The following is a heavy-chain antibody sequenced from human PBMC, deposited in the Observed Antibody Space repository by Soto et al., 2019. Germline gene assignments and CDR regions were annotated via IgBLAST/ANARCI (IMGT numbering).Heavy chain of an antibody. CDR3: AKDPRLQLGY. V-gene: IGHV3-23*01. Sequence: GGSLRLSCAASGFPFSHYAMYWVRQAPGKGLEWVSGISGGGDGTNYADSVKGRFTISRDNSRNTLYLQMNSLRAEDTAVYYCAKDPRLQLGYWGQGTLVTVSS. D-gene: IGHD1-1*01. CDR1: GFPFSHYA. J-gene: IGHJ4*02. CDR2: ISGGGDGT.